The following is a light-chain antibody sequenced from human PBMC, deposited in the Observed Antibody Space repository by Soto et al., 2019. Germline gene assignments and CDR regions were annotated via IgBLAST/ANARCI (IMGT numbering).Light chain of an antibody. CDR1: QSVSRN. Sequence: EIVMTQSPATLSVSPGERATLSCRASQSVSRNLAWYQQKPGQAPRLLIYGASTRATGFPARFSGSGSGTEFTLTISSLQSEDFAVYYCQQYNNWPRTFGQGTKVEI. J-gene: IGKJ1*01. CDR3: QQYNNWPRT. CDR2: GAS. V-gene: IGKV3-15*01.